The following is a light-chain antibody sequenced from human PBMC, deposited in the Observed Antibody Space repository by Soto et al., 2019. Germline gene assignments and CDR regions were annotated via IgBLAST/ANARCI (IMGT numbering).Light chain of an antibody. Sequence: QSALTQPASVYGSPGQSIAISCTGTSSDIGAYNFVSWYQQHPGKAPKLMIYDVSNRPSGVSDRFSGSKSGTTASLTISGLQAEDEADYYCSSYIRSDTYVFGSGTKVTVL. CDR2: DVS. V-gene: IGLV2-14*03. CDR1: SSDIGAYNF. J-gene: IGLJ1*01. CDR3: SSYIRSDTYV.